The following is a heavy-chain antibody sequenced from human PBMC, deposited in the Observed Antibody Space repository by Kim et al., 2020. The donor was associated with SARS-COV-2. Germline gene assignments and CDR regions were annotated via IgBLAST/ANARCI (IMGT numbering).Heavy chain of an antibody. CDR1: GFTFDDYA. D-gene: IGHD3-10*01. J-gene: IGHJ6*01. CDR3: AKESGSFYYYYYGMNV. V-gene: IGHV3-9*01. Sequence: GGSLRLSCAASGFTFDDYAMHWVRQAPGKGLEWVSGISWNSGSIGYADSVKGRFTISRDNAKNSLYLQLNSLRAEDKALYYCAKESGSFYYYYYGMNVWG. CDR2: ISWNSGSI.